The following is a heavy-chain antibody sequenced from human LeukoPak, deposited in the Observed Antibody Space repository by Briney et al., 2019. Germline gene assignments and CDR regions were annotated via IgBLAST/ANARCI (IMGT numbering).Heavy chain of an antibody. D-gene: IGHD7-27*01. CDR3: ARDQPNWGYDY. CDR2: IYYSGST. CDR1: GGSISNYY. Sequence: SETLSLTCTVSGGSISNYYWSWIRQPPGKGLEWIGYIYYSGSTYYNPSLKSRVTISVDTSKNQFSLKLSSVTAADTAVYYCARDQPNWGYDYWGQGTLVTVSS. J-gene: IGHJ4*02. V-gene: IGHV4-59*12.